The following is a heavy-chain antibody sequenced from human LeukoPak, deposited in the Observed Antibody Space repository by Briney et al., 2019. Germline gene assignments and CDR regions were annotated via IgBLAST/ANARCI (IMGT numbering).Heavy chain of an antibody. V-gene: IGHV3-30*18. CDR1: GFTFSSYG. D-gene: IGHD3-9*01. CDR3: AKSSVLRYFDWLAAYFDY. Sequence: PGGSLRLSCAASGFTFSSYGMHWVRQAPGKGLEWVAVISYDGSNKYYADSVKGRFTISRDNSKNTLYLQMNSLRAEDTAVYYCAKSSVLRYFDWLAAYFDYWGQGTLVTVSS. J-gene: IGHJ4*02. CDR2: ISYDGSNK.